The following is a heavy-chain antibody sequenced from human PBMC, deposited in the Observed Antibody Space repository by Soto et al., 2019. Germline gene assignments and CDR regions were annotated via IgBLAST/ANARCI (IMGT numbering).Heavy chain of an antibody. CDR1: GFTFSSYA. CDR2: ISYYLSNK. J-gene: IGHJ6*02. CDR3: AXDLRRAARTTYYYYGMDV. D-gene: IGHD6-6*01. V-gene: IGHV3-30-3*01. Sequence: GGSLRLSCAASGFTFSSYAVHWVRQAPVKGLEFVAVISYYLSNKYYADSVKGRFRICGCKSKDRLYLRIDGLRAEYTAVYYFAXDLRRAARTTYYYYGMDVWGQGTTVTVSS.